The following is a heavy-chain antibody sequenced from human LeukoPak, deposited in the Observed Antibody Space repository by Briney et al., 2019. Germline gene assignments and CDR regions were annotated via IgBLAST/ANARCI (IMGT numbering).Heavy chain of an antibody. CDR1: GYTFTNFD. D-gene: IGHD3-10*01. Sequence: GASVKVSCKTSGYTFTNFDINWVRQATGQGLEWMGWMNPNSGNTGYAQKFQGRVTMTRNTSISTAYMELSSLRSEDTAVYYCAKTLVRGRSDDAFDIWGQGTMVTVSS. V-gene: IGHV1-8*02. CDR2: MNPNSGNT. J-gene: IGHJ3*02. CDR3: AKTLVRGRSDDAFDI.